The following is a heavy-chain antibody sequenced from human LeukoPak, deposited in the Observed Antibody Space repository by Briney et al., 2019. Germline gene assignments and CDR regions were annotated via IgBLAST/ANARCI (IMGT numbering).Heavy chain of an antibody. CDR2: INPNSGGA. J-gene: IGHJ4*02. CDR1: GYTFTGYY. CDR3: ARLTTVTTMDY. Sequence: ASVKVSCKASGYTFTGYYMHWVRQAPGQGLEWMGWINPNSGGANYAQKFQGRVTMTRDTSISTAYMELSRLRSDDTAEYYCARLTTVTTMDYWGQGTLVTVSS. V-gene: IGHV1-2*02. D-gene: IGHD4-17*01.